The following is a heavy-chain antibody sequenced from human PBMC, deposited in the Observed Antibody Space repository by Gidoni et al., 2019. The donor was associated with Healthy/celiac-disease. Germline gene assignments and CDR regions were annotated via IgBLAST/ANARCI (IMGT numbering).Heavy chain of an antibody. CDR1: GFTFRTSW. J-gene: IGHJ4*02. Sequence: EVQLVESGGGLVKPGGSLRLSCAAPGFTFRTSWMSWVRQAQGKGLEWVVRIKSKTDSGTTDYAAPVKGRFTISRDDSKNTLYLQMNSLKTEDTAVYYCTRAYGRYFYWLFHFDYWGQGTLVTVSS. D-gene: IGHD3-9*01. CDR2: IKSKTDSGTT. CDR3: TRAYGRYFYWLFHFDY. V-gene: IGHV3-15*01.